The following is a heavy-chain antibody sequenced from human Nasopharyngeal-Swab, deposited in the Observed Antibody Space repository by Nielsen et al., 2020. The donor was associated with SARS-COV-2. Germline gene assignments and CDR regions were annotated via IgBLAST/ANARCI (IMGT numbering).Heavy chain of an antibody. V-gene: IGHV1-18*01. Sequence: ASVKVSCKASGYTFTSYGISWVRQAPGQGLEWMGWISAYNGNKNYAQKLQGRVTMTTDTSTSTAYMELRSLRSDDTAVYYCARDISGRDPYDILTGYMGGYYYYGMDVWGQGTTVTVSS. CDR1: GYTFTSYG. D-gene: IGHD3-9*01. J-gene: IGHJ6*02. CDR3: ARDISGRDPYDILTGYMGGYYYYGMDV. CDR2: ISAYNGNK.